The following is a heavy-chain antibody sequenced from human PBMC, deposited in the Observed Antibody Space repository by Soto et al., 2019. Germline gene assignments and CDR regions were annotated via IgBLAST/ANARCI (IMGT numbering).Heavy chain of an antibody. CDR3: AKGEPKSGELSLGLFDY. CDR2: ISGSGGST. J-gene: IGHJ4*02. V-gene: IGHV3-23*01. CDR1: GFTFSSYA. Sequence: EVQLLESGGGLVQPGGSLRLSCAASGFTFSSYAMSWDRQAPGKGLEWVSAISGSGGSTYYADSVKGRFTSSRDNSKNTLYLQMNSLRAEDTAVYYCAKGEPKSGELSLGLFDYWGQGTLVTVSS. D-gene: IGHD3-16*02.